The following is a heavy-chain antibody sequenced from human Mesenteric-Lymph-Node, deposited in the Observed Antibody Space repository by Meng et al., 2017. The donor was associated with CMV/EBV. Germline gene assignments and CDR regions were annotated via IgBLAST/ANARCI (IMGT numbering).Heavy chain of an antibody. CDR3: TKGRGRTSAYDY. Sequence: GGSLRLSCAASGFSFLNHAVSWVRQAPGKGLEWVSFSSFGTGDTHYADSVKGRFTISRDNSRDTLYLQMDSLRAEDTALYYCTKGRGRTSAYDYWGQGTLVTVSS. CDR1: GFSFLNHA. J-gene: IGHJ4*02. V-gene: IGHV3-23*03. D-gene: IGHD2-15*01. CDR2: SSFGTGDT.